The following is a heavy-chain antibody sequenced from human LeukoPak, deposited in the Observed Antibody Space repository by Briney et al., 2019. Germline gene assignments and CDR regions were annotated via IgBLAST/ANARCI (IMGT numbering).Heavy chain of an antibody. D-gene: IGHD3-22*01. V-gene: IGHV3-11*01. CDR2: ISYNGDNI. CDR3: ARDVYSYYYDSSRYLHFNY. Sequence: GGSLRLSCTASGFTFNDYHMSWIRQAPGKGLEWLSQISYNGDNIKYAASVKGRFTISRDNAKTSVSLQMNSLRVEDTAVYYCARDVYSYYYDSSRYLHFNYWGQGTLVTVSS. J-gene: IGHJ4*02. CDR1: GFTFNDYH.